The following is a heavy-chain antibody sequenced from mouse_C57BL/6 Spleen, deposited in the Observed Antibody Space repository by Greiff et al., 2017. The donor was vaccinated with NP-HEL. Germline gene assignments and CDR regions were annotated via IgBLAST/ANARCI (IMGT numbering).Heavy chain of an antibody. Sequence: QVQLKQPGAELVKPGASVKMSCKASGYTFTSYWITWVKQRPGQGLEWIGDIYPGSGSTNYNEKFKSKATLTVDTSSSTAYMQLSSLTSEDSAVYYCARGGLRRGRAMDYWGQGTSVTVSS. D-gene: IGHD2-4*01. CDR1: GYTFTSYW. CDR3: ARGGLRRGRAMDY. CDR2: IYPGSGST. V-gene: IGHV1-55*01. J-gene: IGHJ4*01.